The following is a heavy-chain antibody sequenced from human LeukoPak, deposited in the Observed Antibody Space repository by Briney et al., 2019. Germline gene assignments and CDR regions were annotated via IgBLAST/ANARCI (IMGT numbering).Heavy chain of an antibody. V-gene: IGHV3-23*01. J-gene: IGHJ5*02. D-gene: IGHD6-19*01. CDR3: ANGLVRRKNWFDP. CDR2: ISGSGGST. Sequence: GGSLRLSCAASGFTFSSYEMNWVRQAPGKGLEWVSAISGSGGSTYYADSVKGRFTISRDNSKNTLYLQMNSLRAEDTAVYYCANGLVRRKNWFDPWGQGTLVTVSS. CDR1: GFTFSSYE.